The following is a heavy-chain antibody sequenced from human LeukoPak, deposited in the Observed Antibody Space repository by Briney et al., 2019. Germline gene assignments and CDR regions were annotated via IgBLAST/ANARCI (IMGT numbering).Heavy chain of an antibody. D-gene: IGHD3-10*01. V-gene: IGHV3-23*01. CDR1: GFTFSNYA. CDR3: AKAYGSGSNGVYHFDY. Sequence: GGSLRLSCAASGFTFSNYAMTWVRRAPGKGLEWVSVISGSGGGIYYADFVKGRFTISRDSSKNTLYLQMNSLRVEDTAAYYCAKAYGSGSNGVYHFDYWGQGTLVTVSS. CDR2: ISGSGGGI. J-gene: IGHJ4*02.